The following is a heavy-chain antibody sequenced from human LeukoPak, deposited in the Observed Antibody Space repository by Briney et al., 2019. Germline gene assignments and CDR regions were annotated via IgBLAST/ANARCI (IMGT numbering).Heavy chain of an antibody. J-gene: IGHJ4*02. D-gene: IGHD3-3*01. CDR2: IYYSGST. V-gene: IGHV4-39*07. CDR1: GGSISSSSYY. Sequence: SETLSLTCTVSGGSISSSSYYLGWIRQPPRKGLEWIGSIYYSGSTYYNPSLKSRVTISVDTSKNQLSLKLTSVTAADTAVYYCASNGYYSLDYWGQGTLVTVSS. CDR3: ASNGYYSLDY.